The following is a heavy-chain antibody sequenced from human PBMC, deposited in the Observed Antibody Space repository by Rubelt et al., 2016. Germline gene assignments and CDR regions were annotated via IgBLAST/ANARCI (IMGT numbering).Heavy chain of an antibody. CDR2: IYYSGST. CDR3: ARDGEDTYGDTEYFQH. Sequence: QVQLQESGPGLVKPSETLSLTCTVSGGSVSSGSYYWSWIRQPPGKGLEWIGSIYYSGSTNYHPSLKSRVTISVDTSKNQFSLKLSSVTAADTAVYYCARDGEDTYGDTEYFQHWGQGTLVTVSS. CDR1: GGSVSSGSYY. V-gene: IGHV4-61*01. J-gene: IGHJ1*01. D-gene: IGHD3-10*01.